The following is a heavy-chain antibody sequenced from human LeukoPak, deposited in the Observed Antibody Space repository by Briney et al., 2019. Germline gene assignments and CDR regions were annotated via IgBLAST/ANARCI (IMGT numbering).Heavy chain of an antibody. CDR3: ASGSDCSGGSCYTYYYMDV. CDR2: ISSSSSYI. J-gene: IGHJ6*03. Sequence: GGSLRLSCAPSGFTFSSYSMNWVRQAPGKGLEWVSSISSSSSYIYYADSVKGRFTISRDNAKNSLYLQMNSLRAEDTAVYYCASGSDCSGGSCYTYYYMDVWGKGTTVTISS. CDR1: GFTFSSYS. V-gene: IGHV3-21*01. D-gene: IGHD2-15*01.